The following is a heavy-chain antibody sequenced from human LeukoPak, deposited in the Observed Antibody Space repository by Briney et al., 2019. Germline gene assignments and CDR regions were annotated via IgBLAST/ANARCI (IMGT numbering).Heavy chain of an antibody. CDR1: GFTVSSNY. Sequence: PGGSLRLSCAASGFTVSSNYMSWVRQAPGKGLEWVSVIYSGGSTYYADSVKGRFTISRDNSKNTLYLQMNSLRAEDTAVYYCARLVGATLDYFDYWGQGTLVTVSS. J-gene: IGHJ4*02. CDR2: IYSGGST. D-gene: IGHD1-26*01. V-gene: IGHV3-66*04. CDR3: ARLVGATLDYFDY.